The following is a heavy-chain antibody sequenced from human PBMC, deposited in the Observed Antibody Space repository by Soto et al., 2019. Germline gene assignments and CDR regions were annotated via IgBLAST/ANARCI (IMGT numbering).Heavy chain of an antibody. V-gene: IGHV1-69*01. CDR3: ASGTLERPPSYYYGMDV. Sequence: QVQLVQSGAEVKKPGSSVKVSCKASGGTFSSYAISWVRQAPGQGLEWMGGIIPIFGTANYAQKFQGRVTITADESTSTAYMELSSLRSEDTAVYYCASGTLERPPSYYYGMDVWGQGTTVTVSS. CDR1: GGTFSSYA. D-gene: IGHD1-1*01. CDR2: IIPIFGTA. J-gene: IGHJ6*02.